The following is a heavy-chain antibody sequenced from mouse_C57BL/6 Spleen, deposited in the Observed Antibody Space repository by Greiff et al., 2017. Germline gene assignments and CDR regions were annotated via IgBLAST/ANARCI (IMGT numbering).Heavy chain of an antibody. Sequence: EVKLVESGGGLVKPGGSLKLSCAASGFTFSDYGMHWVRQAPEKGLEWVAYISSGSSTNNYADTVKGRFTISRDNAKNTLFLQMTSLRSEETAMFYCARQGDSNYWFAYGGQGTLVTVSA. CDR3: ARQGDSNYWFAY. J-gene: IGHJ3*01. CDR2: ISSGSSTN. V-gene: IGHV5-17*01. CDR1: GFTFSDYG. D-gene: IGHD2-5*01.